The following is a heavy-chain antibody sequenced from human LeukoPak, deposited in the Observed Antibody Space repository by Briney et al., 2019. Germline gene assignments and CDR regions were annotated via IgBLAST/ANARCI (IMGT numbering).Heavy chain of an antibody. Sequence: GGSLRLSCAASGFTFSNAWMSWVRQAPGKGLEWVGRIKSKTDGGTTDYAAPVKGRFTISRDDSKNTLYLQVNSLKTEDTAVYYCTTGYDYVWGSYRTQYYFDYWGQGTLVTVSS. V-gene: IGHV3-15*01. J-gene: IGHJ4*02. CDR3: TTGYDYVWGSYRTQYYFDY. CDR1: GFTFSNAW. CDR2: IKSKTDGGTT. D-gene: IGHD3-16*02.